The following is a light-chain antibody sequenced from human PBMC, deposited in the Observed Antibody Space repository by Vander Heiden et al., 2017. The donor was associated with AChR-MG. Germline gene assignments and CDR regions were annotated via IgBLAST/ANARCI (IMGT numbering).Light chain of an antibody. J-gene: IGKJ1*01. CDR2: AAS. V-gene: IGKV1-39*01. Sequence: DIQMTQSPSSLSAAVGDRVTITCRASQIISSYLNWYQQKPGKAPNLLIYAASSLQSGVPSRFSGSGSGTDFTLTISSLQPEDLATYYCQQSSSTPPWTFGQGTKVEIK. CDR3: QQSSSTPPWT. CDR1: QIISSY.